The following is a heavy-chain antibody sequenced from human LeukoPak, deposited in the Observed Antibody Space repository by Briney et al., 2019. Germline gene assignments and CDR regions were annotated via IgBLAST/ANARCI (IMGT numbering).Heavy chain of an antibody. D-gene: IGHD3-3*01. CDR2: IYYSGST. J-gene: IGHJ2*01. CDR1: GGSFSGYY. Sequence: SETLSLTCAVYGGSFSGYYWSWIRQHPGKGLEWIGYIYYSGSTYYNPSLKSRVTISVDTSKNQFSLKLSSVTAADTAVYYCARDGVGRFLEWLPGGWYFDLWGRGTLVTVSS. V-gene: IGHV4-31*11. CDR3: ARDGVGRFLEWLPGGWYFDL.